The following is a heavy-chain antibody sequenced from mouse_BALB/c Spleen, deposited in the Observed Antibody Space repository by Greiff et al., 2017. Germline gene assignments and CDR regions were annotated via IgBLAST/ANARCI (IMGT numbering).Heavy chain of an antibody. CDR3: ARSRYGFAY. D-gene: IGHD2-14*01. J-gene: IGHJ3*01. CDR2: ISYSGST. CDR1: GYSITSDYA. Sequence: DVKLVESGPGLVKPSQSLSLTCTVTGYSITSDYAWNWIRQFPGNKLEWMGYISYSGSTSYNPSLKSRISITRDTSKNQFFLQLNSVTTEDTATYYCARSRYGFAYWGQGTLVTVSA. V-gene: IGHV3-2*02.